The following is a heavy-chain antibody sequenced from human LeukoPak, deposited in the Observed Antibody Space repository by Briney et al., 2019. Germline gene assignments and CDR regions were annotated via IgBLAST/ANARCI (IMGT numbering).Heavy chain of an antibody. CDR3: ASAAKNRYFDWFRGYFQH. Sequence: PSETLSLTCAVYGGSFSGYYWSWIRQPPGKGLEWIGEINHSGSTNYNPSLKRRVTISVDTSKNQFSLKLSSVTAADTAVYYCASAAKNRYFDWFRGYFQHWGQGTLVTVSS. J-gene: IGHJ1*01. CDR1: GGSFSGYY. CDR2: INHSGST. V-gene: IGHV4-34*01. D-gene: IGHD3-9*01.